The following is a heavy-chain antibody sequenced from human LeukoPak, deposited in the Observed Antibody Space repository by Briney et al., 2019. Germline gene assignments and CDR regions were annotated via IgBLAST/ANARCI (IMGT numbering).Heavy chain of an antibody. D-gene: IGHD5-24*01. CDR1: GFTFSSYA. CDR3: ARQREGPGNYFDY. V-gene: IGHV3-30-3*01. Sequence: GRSLRLSCAASGFTFSSYAMHWVRQAPGKGLEWVAVISYDGSNKYYADSVKGRFTISRDNSKNTLYLQMNSLRAEDTAVYYCARQREGPGNYFDYWGQGTLVTVSS. J-gene: IGHJ4*02. CDR2: ISYDGSNK.